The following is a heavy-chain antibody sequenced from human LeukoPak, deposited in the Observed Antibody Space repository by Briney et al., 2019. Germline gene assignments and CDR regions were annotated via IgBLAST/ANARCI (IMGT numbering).Heavy chain of an antibody. CDR1: GFTFSSYA. Sequence: PGRSLRLSCAASGFTFSSYAMHWVRQAPGKGLEWVAVISYDGSNKYYADSVKGRFTISRDNSKNTLYLQMNSLRAEDTAVYYCARARAAAGFDYWGQGTPVTVSS. CDR3: ARARAAAGFDY. J-gene: IGHJ4*02. CDR2: ISYDGSNK. V-gene: IGHV3-30-3*01. D-gene: IGHD6-13*01.